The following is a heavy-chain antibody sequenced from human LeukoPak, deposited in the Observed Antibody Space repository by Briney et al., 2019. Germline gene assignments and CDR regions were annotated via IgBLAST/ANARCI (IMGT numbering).Heavy chain of an antibody. Sequence: PSETLSLTCTVPGGSISSSSYYWGWIRQPPGKGVDLLGNMYYTGRTDYNRSLKSRVTISVDTSKSQISLRLSSVTAADTAVYYCARLAGDYLDYRGQGTLATVSS. J-gene: IGHJ4*02. CDR1: GGSISSSSYY. D-gene: IGHD6-19*01. CDR2: MYYTGRT. CDR3: ARLAGDYLDY. V-gene: IGHV4-39*01.